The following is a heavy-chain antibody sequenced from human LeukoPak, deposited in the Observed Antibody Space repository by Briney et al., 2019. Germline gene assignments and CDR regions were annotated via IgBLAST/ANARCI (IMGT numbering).Heavy chain of an antibody. Sequence: GGSLRLSCAASGFTFSVYGMHWVRQAPGKGLEWVAVISDYGTIKYYADSVKGPFTISRDNSRNTLYLQMDSLRAEDTAVYYCAEGTYCSGGSCYFLIDYWGQGTLVTVSS. D-gene: IGHD2-15*01. V-gene: IGHV3-30*18. CDR3: AEGTYCSGGSCYFLIDY. CDR1: GFTFSVYG. J-gene: IGHJ4*02. CDR2: ISDYGTIK.